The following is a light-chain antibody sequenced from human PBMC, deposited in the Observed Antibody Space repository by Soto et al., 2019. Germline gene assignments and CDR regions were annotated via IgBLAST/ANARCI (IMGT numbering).Light chain of an antibody. Sequence: QSALTQPASVSGSPGQSITISCTGTSSDVGTYNVVSWYQQHPGKAPKLIIYEVNKRPSGVSNRFSGSKSGNTASLTISGLQAEDEADYYCCSHAGSGIFGWVFGGGTKVTVL. V-gene: IGLV2-23*02. CDR2: EVN. J-gene: IGLJ3*02. CDR3: CSHAGSGIFGWV. CDR1: SSDVGTYNV.